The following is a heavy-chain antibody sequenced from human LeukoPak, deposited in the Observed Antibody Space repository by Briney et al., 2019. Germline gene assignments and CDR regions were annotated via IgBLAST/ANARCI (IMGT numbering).Heavy chain of an antibody. J-gene: IGHJ4*02. V-gene: IGHV1-18*01. Sequence: GASVKVACKASGDTFTNYGISWGLQAPGQGLEWMSWIIGYNGKTNYALKLRGRVTMTTDTSTSTAYMELRSLRADDTAVYYCARDEKKYCSGGTCPAYFDYWGQGTLVTVSS. CDR1: GDTFTNYG. D-gene: IGHD2-15*01. CDR2: IIGYNGKT. CDR3: ARDEKKYCSGGTCPAYFDY.